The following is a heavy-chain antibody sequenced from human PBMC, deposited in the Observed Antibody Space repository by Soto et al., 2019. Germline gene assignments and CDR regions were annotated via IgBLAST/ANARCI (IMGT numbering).Heavy chain of an antibody. CDR3: ARDNWNSY. CDR2: VKSDGSST. CDR1: GFTFSSYW. D-gene: IGHD1-1*01. Sequence: PGGSLRLSCAASGFTFSSYWMHWVRQAPGKGLVWVSRVKSDGSSTSYADPVKGRFTISRDNAKNTLYLQMNSLRAEDTAVYYCARDNWNSYWGQGTLVTVSS. J-gene: IGHJ4*02. V-gene: IGHV3-74*01.